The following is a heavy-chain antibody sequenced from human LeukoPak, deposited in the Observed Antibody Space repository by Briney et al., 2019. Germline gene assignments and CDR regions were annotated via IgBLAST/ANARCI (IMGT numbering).Heavy chain of an antibody. CDR2: IYYSGST. CDR1: GGSISSYY. V-gene: IGHV4-39*07. Sequence: SETLSLTCTVSGGSISSYYWGWIRQPPGKGLEWIGSIYYSGSTYYNPSLKSRVTISVDTSKNQFSLKPSSVTAADTAVYYCAVMIVVVITPDGVGYWGQGTLVTVSS. D-gene: IGHD3-22*01. J-gene: IGHJ4*02. CDR3: AVMIVVVITPDGVGY.